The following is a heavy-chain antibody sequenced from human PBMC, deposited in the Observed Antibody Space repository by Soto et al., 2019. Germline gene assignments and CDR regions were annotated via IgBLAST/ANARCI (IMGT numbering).Heavy chain of an antibody. D-gene: IGHD2-2*02. Sequence: GGALPLACAASGFTFRIYTMDWVRQAPGKGLDLLSCISVTGGSTCYADCVNGRFTISRDNSKNSLYRQMNSLRAEDTDVYYCAEDGVEPAAIAPKIPPTDAFDIWGQGTMFTVSS. CDR2: ISVTGGST. CDR3: AEDGVEPAAIAPKIPPTDAFDI. V-gene: IGHV3-23*01. CDR1: GFTFRIYT. J-gene: IGHJ3*02.